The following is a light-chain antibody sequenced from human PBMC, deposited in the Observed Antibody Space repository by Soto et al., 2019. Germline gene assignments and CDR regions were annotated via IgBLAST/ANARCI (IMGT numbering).Light chain of an antibody. J-gene: IGKJ2*01. CDR2: GAS. CDR1: QSVSSN. Sequence: EIGMTQSPATLSVSPGERATLSCRASQSVSSNLAWYQQKPGQAPRLLIYGASTRAIGIPARFSGSGSGTEFTLTISSLQSEDFAVYYCQQYNNWPPYTFGQGTKLEIK. CDR3: QQYNNWPPYT. V-gene: IGKV3-15*01.